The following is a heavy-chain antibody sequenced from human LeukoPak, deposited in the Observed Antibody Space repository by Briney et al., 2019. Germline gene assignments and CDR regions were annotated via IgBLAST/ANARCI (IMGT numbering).Heavy chain of an antibody. Sequence: GGSLRLSCAASGFTFSSYAVHWVRQAPGKGLEWVAVISYDGSNKYYAESVKGRFTISRDNSKNTLYLQMNSLRAEDTAVYYCARGAQLLYGNWFDPWGQGTLVTVSS. CDR1: GFTFSSYA. J-gene: IGHJ5*02. D-gene: IGHD2-2*02. V-gene: IGHV3-30-3*01. CDR3: ARGAQLLYGNWFDP. CDR2: ISYDGSNK.